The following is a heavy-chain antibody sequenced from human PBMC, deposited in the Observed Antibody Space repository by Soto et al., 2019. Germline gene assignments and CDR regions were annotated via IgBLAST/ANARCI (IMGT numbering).Heavy chain of an antibody. V-gene: IGHV3-33*06. CDR1: GFTFNSYG. J-gene: IGHJ4*02. CDR3: AKDPLEIQLWPKYYFDY. Sequence: GGSLRLSCTASGFTFNSYGFNWVRQAPGKGLEWVAVIWYDGNTKYYADSVKGRFTISRDNLRSTVYLQMNSLTAEDTAVYYCAKDPLEIQLWPKYYFDYWGQGTLVTVSS. D-gene: IGHD5-18*01. CDR2: IWYDGNTK.